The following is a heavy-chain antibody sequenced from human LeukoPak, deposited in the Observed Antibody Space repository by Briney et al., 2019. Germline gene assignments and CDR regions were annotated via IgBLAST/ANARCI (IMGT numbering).Heavy chain of an antibody. V-gene: IGHV1-46*01. J-gene: IGHJ5*02. Sequence: ASVTVSCKASGGTFSSYAISWVRQAPGQGLEWMGIINPSGGSTSYAQKFQGRVTMTRDTSTSTVYMELSSLRSEDTAVYYCARDRASYWFDPWGQGTLVTVSS. CDR3: ARDRASYWFDP. CDR2: INPSGGST. CDR1: GGTFSSYA. D-gene: IGHD1-26*01.